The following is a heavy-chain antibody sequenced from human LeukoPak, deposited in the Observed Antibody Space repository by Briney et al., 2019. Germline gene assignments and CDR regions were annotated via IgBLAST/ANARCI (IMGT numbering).Heavy chain of an antibody. Sequence: ASVKVSCKASGYTFTGYYMHWVRQAPGQGLEWMGWINPNSGGTNYAQKFQGRVTMTRDTSISTAYMELSRLRSDDTGMYYCARGRVGYKYGLNLGSFDNWGQGTLVTVSS. J-gene: IGHJ4*02. D-gene: IGHD5-18*01. V-gene: IGHV1-2*02. CDR3: ARGRVGYKYGLNLGSFDN. CDR1: GYTFTGYY. CDR2: INPNSGGT.